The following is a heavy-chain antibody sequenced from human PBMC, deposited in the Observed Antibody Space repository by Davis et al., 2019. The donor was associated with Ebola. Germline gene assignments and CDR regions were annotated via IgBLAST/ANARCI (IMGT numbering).Heavy chain of an antibody. CDR3: ARRITIFGGYGMDV. D-gene: IGHD3-3*01. V-gene: IGHV1-69*13. CDR2: IIPIFGTA. J-gene: IGHJ6*02. Sequence: SVKVSCKASGYTFTGYYMHWVRQAPGQGLEWMGGIIPIFGTANYAQKFQGRVTITADESTSTAYMELSSLRSEDTAVYYCARRITIFGGYGMDVWGQGTTVTVSS. CDR1: GYTFTGYY.